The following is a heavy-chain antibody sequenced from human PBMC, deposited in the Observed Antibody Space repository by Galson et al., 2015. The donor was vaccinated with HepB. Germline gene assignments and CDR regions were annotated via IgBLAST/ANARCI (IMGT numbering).Heavy chain of an antibody. V-gene: IGHV3-72*01. J-gene: IGHJ3*02. Sequence: SLRLSCAASGLMFSDHDMDWVRQAPGKGLEWVGRTGNRAKSYSTEYVASVKGRFTISRDDSKKSVYLQMNSLKMEDTAVYYCARRRYYDTSGYYSYGFDIWGQGIMVTVSS. CDR3: ARRRYYDTSGYYSYGFDI. D-gene: IGHD3-22*01. CDR1: GLMFSDHD. CDR2: TGNRAKSYST.